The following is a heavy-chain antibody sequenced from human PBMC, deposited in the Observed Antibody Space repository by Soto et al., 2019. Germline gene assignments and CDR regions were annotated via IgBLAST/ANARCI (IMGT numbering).Heavy chain of an antibody. CDR3: AKRSQSKYFDY. J-gene: IGHJ4*02. V-gene: IGHV3-23*01. Sequence: GGSLRLSCAASGFTFASYAMSWVRQAPGKGLEWVSTIGASETAYYADSLKGLFTISRDNSKITLYLQMNSLRVEDTAVYYCAKRSQSKYFDYWGQGTLVTVSS. CDR2: IGASETA. D-gene: IGHD4-4*01. CDR1: GFTFASYA.